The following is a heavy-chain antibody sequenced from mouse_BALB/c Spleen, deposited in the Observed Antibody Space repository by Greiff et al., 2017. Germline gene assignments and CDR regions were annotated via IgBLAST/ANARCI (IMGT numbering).Heavy chain of an antibody. Sequence: QVQLKQSGAELARPGASVKMSCKASGYTFTSYTMHWVKQRPGQGLEWIGYINPSSGYTNYNQKFKDKATLTADKSSSTAYMQLSSLTSEDSAVYYCARLNYDYDWFAYWGQGTLVTVSA. V-gene: IGHV1-4*01. D-gene: IGHD2-4*01. CDR1: GYTFTSYT. CDR2: INPSSGYT. J-gene: IGHJ3*01. CDR3: ARLNYDYDWFAY.